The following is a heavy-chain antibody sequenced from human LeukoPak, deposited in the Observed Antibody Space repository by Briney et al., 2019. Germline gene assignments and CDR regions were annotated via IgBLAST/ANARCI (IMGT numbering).Heavy chain of an antibody. V-gene: IGHV3-74*01. J-gene: IGHJ4*02. Sequence: GGSLRLSCATSGFTYSSYWMHWVRQDPGKGLLWVSRISPDRRTTNYADSVEGRFTISRDNAKNTLFLQTNSLRAEDTAVYYCARGDGNFWGLPYWGQGTLVTVSS. CDR1: GFTYSSYW. CDR3: ARGDGNFWGLPY. D-gene: IGHD5-24*01. CDR2: ISPDRRTT.